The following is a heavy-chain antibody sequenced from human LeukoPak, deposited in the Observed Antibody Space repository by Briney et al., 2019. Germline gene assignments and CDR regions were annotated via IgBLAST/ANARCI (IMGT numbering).Heavy chain of an antibody. CDR1: GGTFSSYA. D-gene: IGHD3-9*01. CDR3: ARDIDSPSIHYFDY. J-gene: IGHJ4*02. Sequence: VKVSCKASGGTFSSYAISWVRQAPGQGLEWMGRIIPILGIANYAQKFQGRVTITADKSTSTAYMELSSLRSEDTAVYYCARDIDSPSIHYFDYWGQGTLVTVSS. CDR2: IIPILGIA. V-gene: IGHV1-69*10.